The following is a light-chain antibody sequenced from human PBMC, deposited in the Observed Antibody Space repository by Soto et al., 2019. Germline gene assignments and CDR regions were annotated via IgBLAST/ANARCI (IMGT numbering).Light chain of an antibody. V-gene: IGKV3-15*01. CDR2: GAS. Sequence: EIVMTQSPDTLSVSPGERATLSCRASQSVSSNLAWYQQKPGQAPRLLIYGASTRATGIPARFSGSGSGTEFTFTISSLQTEDFAVYYCQQYGRSSYTFGQGTKVDIK. CDR3: QQYGRSSYT. CDR1: QSVSSN. J-gene: IGKJ2*01.